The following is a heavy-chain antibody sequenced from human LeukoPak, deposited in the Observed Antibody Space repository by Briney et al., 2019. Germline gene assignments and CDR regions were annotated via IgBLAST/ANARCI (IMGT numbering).Heavy chain of an antibody. Sequence: GASVKVSCKASGYTSTGYYKHWVRQAPGQGLEWMGRINPNSGGTNYAQKFQGRVTMTRDTSISTAYMELSRLRSDDTAVYYCARDKGYSYGHKPGAFDYWGQGTLVTVSS. CDR1: GYTSTGYY. V-gene: IGHV1-2*06. D-gene: IGHD5-18*01. CDR2: INPNSGGT. J-gene: IGHJ4*02. CDR3: ARDKGYSYGHKPGAFDY.